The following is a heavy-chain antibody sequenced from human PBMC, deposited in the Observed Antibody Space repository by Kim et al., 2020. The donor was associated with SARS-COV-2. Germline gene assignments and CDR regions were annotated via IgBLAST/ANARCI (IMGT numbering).Heavy chain of an antibody. J-gene: IGHJ3*02. Sequence: GGSLRLSCAASGFTFSSYGMHWVRQAPGKGLEWVAVISYDGSNKYYADSVKGRFTISRDNSKNTLYLQMNSLRAEDTAVYYCASTVLWGAFDIWGQGTMV. CDR2: ISYDGSNK. D-gene: IGHD3-16*01. V-gene: IGHV3-33*05. CDR3: ASTVLWGAFDI. CDR1: GFTFSSYG.